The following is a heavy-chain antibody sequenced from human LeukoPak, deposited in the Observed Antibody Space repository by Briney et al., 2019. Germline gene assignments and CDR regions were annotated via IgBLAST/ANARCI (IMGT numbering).Heavy chain of an antibody. CDR2: IKQDGSDK. V-gene: IGHV3-7*01. Sequence: GGSLRLSCAASGFTFSSYWMSWVRQAPGKGLEWVANIKQDGSDKYYVDSVKDRFTISRDNARNSLFLQVNSLRVEDTAVYYCARDTAGNDYWGQGTLVTVSS. CDR1: GFTFSSYW. CDR3: ARDTAGNDY. D-gene: IGHD2-8*02. J-gene: IGHJ4*02.